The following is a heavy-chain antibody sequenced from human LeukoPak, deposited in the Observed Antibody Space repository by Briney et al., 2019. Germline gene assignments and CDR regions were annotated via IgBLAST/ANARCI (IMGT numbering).Heavy chain of an antibody. CDR1: GGSLSSGTYY. Sequence: PSETLSLTCTVSGGSLSSGTYYWGWIRQPPGKGLEWIAYIYYSGSTNYNPSLQSRVTISVDTSKKQFSLKLSSVTAADTAAYYCARDRVRGNSNPFFDYWGQGTLVTVSS. J-gene: IGHJ4*02. V-gene: IGHV4-61*01. D-gene: IGHD4-11*01. CDR3: ARDRVRGNSNPFFDY. CDR2: IYYSGST.